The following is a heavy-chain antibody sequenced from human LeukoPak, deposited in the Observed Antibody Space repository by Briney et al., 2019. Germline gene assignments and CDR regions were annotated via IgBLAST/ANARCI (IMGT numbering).Heavy chain of an antibody. CDR2: ISAYNGNT. V-gene: IGHV1-18*04. D-gene: IGHD3-10*01. CDR1: GYTFTSYY. J-gene: IGHJ4*02. Sequence: ASVKVSCKASGYTFTSYYMHWVRQAPGQGLEWMGWISAYNGNTNHAQKLQGRVTMTTDTSTSTAYMELRSLRSDDTAVYYCARDQDYGSGIDYWGQGTLVTVSS. CDR3: ARDQDYGSGIDY.